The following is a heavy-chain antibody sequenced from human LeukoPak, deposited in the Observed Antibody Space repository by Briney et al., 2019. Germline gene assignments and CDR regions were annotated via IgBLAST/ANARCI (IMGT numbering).Heavy chain of an antibody. CDR3: AKDSNWAFDY. Sequence: GGSLRLSCGASGFPFSRYGMLWVRQAPGKGLEWVAYIRKDGSDKYYADSVKGRFTISRDSSKNMVYLQMNSLRAEDTAVYYCAKDSNWAFDYWGQGTLVSVSS. J-gene: IGHJ4*02. D-gene: IGHD7-27*01. CDR2: IRKDGSDK. CDR1: GFPFSRYG. V-gene: IGHV3-30*02.